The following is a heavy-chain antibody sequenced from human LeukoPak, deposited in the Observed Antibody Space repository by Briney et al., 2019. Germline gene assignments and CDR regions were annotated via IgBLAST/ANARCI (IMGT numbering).Heavy chain of an antibody. D-gene: IGHD3-10*01. Sequence: GGSLRLSCPASGFTFSRYWMQWVRQAPGQGLVWLSHINSDGSSTTYADSVRGRFTTSRDNAKNTLYLQMNSLRAEDTAVYYCVRDNYGVDYWGQGTLVTVSS. J-gene: IGHJ4*02. CDR3: VRDNYGVDY. CDR1: GFTFSRYW. CDR2: INSDGSST. V-gene: IGHV3-74*03.